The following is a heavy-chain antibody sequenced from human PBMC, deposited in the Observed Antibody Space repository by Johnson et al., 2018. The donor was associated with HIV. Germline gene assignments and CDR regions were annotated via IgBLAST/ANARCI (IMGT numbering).Heavy chain of an antibody. Sequence: QVQVVESGGGVVQPGRSLRLSCAASQFSFSSYGLHWIRQAPGKGLAWLAAISFAGTNKYYADSVKGRFTISRDNSKNTLYLQMNSLRAEDTAVYYCARVLGARGPGAFDIWGQGTMVTVSS. V-gene: IGHV3-30*03. J-gene: IGHJ3*02. CDR2: ISFAGTNK. CDR3: ARVLGARGPGAFDI. CDR1: QFSFSSYG.